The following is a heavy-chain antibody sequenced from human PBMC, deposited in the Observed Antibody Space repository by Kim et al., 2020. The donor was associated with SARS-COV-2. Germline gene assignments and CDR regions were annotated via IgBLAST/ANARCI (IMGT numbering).Heavy chain of an antibody. J-gene: IGHJ5*02. Sequence: YSQNFKGRVTITRDTSAYPSCMELSSLTSKDTAVYYCAREGSGSYNWLDPWGQGTLVTVSS. D-gene: IGHD3-10*01. V-gene: IGHV1-3*01. CDR3: AREGSGSYNWLDP.